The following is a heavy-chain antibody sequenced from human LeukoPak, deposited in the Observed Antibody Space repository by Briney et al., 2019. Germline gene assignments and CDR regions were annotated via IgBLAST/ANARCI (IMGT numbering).Heavy chain of an antibody. J-gene: IGHJ4*02. CDR3: ARRAVY. Sequence: GGSLRLSCAASGFTFSSYAMHWVRQAPGKGLEWVAVISYDGSNKYYADSVKGRFTISRDNSKNTLYLQMNSLRAEDTAVYYCARRAVYWGQGTLVTVSS. CDR2: ISYDGSNK. CDR1: GFTFSSYA. V-gene: IGHV3-30*14. D-gene: IGHD6-25*01.